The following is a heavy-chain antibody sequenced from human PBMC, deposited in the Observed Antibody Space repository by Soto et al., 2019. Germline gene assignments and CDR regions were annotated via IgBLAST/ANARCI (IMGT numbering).Heavy chain of an antibody. CDR2: IKQDGSEK. V-gene: IGHV3-7*01. CDR1: GFTFSSYW. D-gene: IGHD2-21*02. J-gene: IGHJ6*02. CDR3: ARVRIVVVTTYPGDYYGMDV. Sequence: VGSLRLSCAASGFTFSSYWMSWVRQAPGKGLEWVANIKQDGSEKYYVDSVKGRFTISRDNAKNSLYLQMNGLRAEDTAVYYCARVRIVVVTTYPGDYYGMDVWGQGTTVTVSS.